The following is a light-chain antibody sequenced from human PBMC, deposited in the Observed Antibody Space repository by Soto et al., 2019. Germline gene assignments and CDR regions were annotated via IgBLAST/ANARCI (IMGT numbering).Light chain of an antibody. J-gene: IGKJ5*01. CDR2: AAS. CDR3: QQLHGYPIN. CDR1: QGISSY. Sequence: DIQMTQSPSSLSASVGDRVTITCRVSQGISSYLNWYRQKPGKAPKLLIYAASNFQSGVPSRFSGSGSGTHFTLTISSLQPEDFATYYCQQLHGYPINFGQGTRLEIK. V-gene: IGKV1-9*01.